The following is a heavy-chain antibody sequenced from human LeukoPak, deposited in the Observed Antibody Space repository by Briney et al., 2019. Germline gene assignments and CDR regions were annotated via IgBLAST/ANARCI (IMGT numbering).Heavy chain of an antibody. CDR2: ISGSGGNT. CDR1: GFTFSSHS. CDR3: AKSTSSAPRYFDY. J-gene: IGHJ4*02. V-gene: IGHV3-23*01. Sequence: GGSLRLSCAASGFTFSSHSMDWVRQAPGKGLEWVSAISGSGGNTYYADSVKGRFTISRDNSQNTLYLQMNSLRAEDTAVYYCAKSTSSAPRYFDYWGQGTLVTVSS.